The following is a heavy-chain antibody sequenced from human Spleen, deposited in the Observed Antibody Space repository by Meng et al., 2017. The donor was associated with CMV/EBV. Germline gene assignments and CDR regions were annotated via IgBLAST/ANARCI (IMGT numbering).Heavy chain of an antibody. J-gene: IGHJ4*02. CDR2: ISSSGSII. CDR3: ARVGGPTVPHDY. CDR1: GYSFSTSW. V-gene: IGHV3-48*04. Sequence: GGSLRLSCKGSGYSFSTSWIGWVRQMPGKGLEWISYISSSGSIIYYADSVKGRFTISRDNAKNSVYLQMNSLRAEDTAVYYCARVGGPTVPHDYWGQGTLVTVSS. D-gene: IGHD1-26*01.